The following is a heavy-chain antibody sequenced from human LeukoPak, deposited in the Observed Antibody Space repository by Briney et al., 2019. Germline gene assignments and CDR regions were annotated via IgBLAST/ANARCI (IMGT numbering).Heavy chain of an antibody. V-gene: IGHV4-38-2*02. Sequence: KPSETLSLTCTVSGYSISSGYYWGWIRQPPGKGLEWIGNIYHSGSTYYNPSLKSRVTISVDTSKNQFSLKLSSVTAADTAVYYCARDSHYYGSGSSTRKYFDYWGQGTLVTVSS. CDR2: IYHSGST. J-gene: IGHJ4*02. D-gene: IGHD3-10*01. CDR3: ARDSHYYGSGSSTRKYFDY. CDR1: GYSISSGYY.